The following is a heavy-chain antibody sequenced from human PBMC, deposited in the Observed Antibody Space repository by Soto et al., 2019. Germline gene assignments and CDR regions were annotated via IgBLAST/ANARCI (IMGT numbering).Heavy chain of an antibody. CDR1: GGTFSSYA. CDR2: LIPIFGTA. D-gene: IGHD3-16*01. V-gene: IGHV1-69*12. CDR3: ARDRLMITFGGVGDGRWFAFDI. Sequence: QVQLVQSGAEVKKPGSSVKVSCKASGGTFSSYAISWVRQAPGQGLEWMGGLIPIFGTANYAQKFQGRVTITADESTSTAEMELSSLRSEDTAVYYCARDRLMITFGGVGDGRWFAFDIWGQGTMVTVSS. J-gene: IGHJ3*02.